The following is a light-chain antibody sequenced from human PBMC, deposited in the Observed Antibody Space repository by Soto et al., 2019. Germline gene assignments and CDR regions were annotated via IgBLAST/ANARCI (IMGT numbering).Light chain of an antibody. CDR1: QSVSSY. V-gene: IGKV3-11*01. Sequence: EIVLTQSPATLSLSPGERATLSCRASQSVSSYLAWYQQKPGQAPRLLIYDASNRATGFPARFSGSGSGTDFTLTISSLEPEDFAVYYCQQRSNWPVTFGQGTRVEIK. CDR3: QQRSNWPVT. CDR2: DAS. J-gene: IGKJ1*01.